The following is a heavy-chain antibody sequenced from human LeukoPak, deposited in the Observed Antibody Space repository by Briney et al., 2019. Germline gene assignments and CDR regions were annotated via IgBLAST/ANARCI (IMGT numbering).Heavy chain of an antibody. CDR3: AKDLDYDSSGYYSGY. J-gene: IGHJ4*02. Sequence: GGSLRLSCAASGFAFSTYWMNWVRQAPGKGLEWVANIKPDGSEKFYLDSVKGRFTISRDNAKNTLYLQMNSLRAEDTAVYYCAKDLDYDSSGYYSGYWGQGTLVTVSS. CDR2: IKPDGSEK. V-gene: IGHV3-7*01. CDR1: GFAFSTYW. D-gene: IGHD3-22*01.